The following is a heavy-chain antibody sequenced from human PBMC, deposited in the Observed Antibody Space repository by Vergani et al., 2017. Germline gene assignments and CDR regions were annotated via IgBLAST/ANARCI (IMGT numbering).Heavy chain of an antibody. J-gene: IGHJ6*02. Sequence: EVQLVESGGGLVQPGGSLRLSCAASGFTFSSYSMNWVRQAPGKGLEWVSSISSSSSYIYYADSVKGRFTISRDNAKNSLYLQMNSLRAEDTAVYYCASSNYYYYGMDVWGQGTTVTVSS. CDR3: ASSNYYYYGMDV. CDR1: GFTFSSYS. CDR2: ISSSSSYI. V-gene: IGHV3-21*01.